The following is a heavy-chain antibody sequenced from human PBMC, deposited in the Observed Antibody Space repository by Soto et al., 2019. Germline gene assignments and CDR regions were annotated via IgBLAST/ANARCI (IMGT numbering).Heavy chain of an antibody. CDR3: AKESSRSWADY. V-gene: IGHV3-30*18. CDR1: GFTFSSYG. Sequence: ESGGGVVQPGRSLRLSCAASGFTFSSYGMHWVRQAPGKGLEWVAVISYDGSNKYYADSVRGRFTISRDNSKNTLYLQMNSLRAEDTAVYYCAKESSRSWADYWGQGTLVTVSS. D-gene: IGHD6-13*01. CDR2: ISYDGSNK. J-gene: IGHJ4*02.